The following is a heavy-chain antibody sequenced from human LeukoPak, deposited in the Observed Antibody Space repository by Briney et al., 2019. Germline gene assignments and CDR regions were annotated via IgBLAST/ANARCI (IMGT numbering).Heavy chain of an antibody. J-gene: IGHJ4*02. Sequence: GGSLRLSCAASGFTFSSHGMHWVRQAPGKGLEWVAVIWYDGSDKYFADSVKGRFTISRDNSKNTLYLQMTSLRADDTAVYYCARDRVLHYFDYWGQGALVTVSS. CDR1: GFTFSSHG. CDR2: IWYDGSDK. D-gene: IGHD3-16*01. CDR3: ARDRVLHYFDY. V-gene: IGHV3-33*01.